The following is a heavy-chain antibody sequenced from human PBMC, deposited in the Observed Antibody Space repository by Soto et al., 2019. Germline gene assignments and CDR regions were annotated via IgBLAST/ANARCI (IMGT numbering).Heavy chain of an antibody. CDR2: ISAYNGNT. CDR1: GYTFTSYG. CDR3: AQARFAYYSGFDY. V-gene: IGHV1-18*01. Sequence: QVQLVQSGAEVKKPGASVKVSCKASGYTFTSYGISWVRQAPGQGLEWMGWISAYNGNTNYAQKLQGRVTMTADTAKSRVFMGVRSLELCSTASYYGAQARFAYYSGFDYWGQGTLVTVSS. J-gene: IGHJ4*02. D-gene: IGHD1-26*01.